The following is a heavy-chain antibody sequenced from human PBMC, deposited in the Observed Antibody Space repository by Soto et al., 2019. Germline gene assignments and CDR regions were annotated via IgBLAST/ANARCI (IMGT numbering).Heavy chain of an antibody. Sequence: PGGSLRLSCAASGFTFSSYSMNWVRQAPGKGLEWVSSISSSSSYIYYADSVKGRFTISRDNAKNPLYLQMNSLRAEDTAVYYCAKARGGYCSGGSCYNYYYMDVWGKGTTVTVSS. CDR1: GFTFSSYS. J-gene: IGHJ6*03. D-gene: IGHD2-15*01. CDR3: AKARGGYCSGGSCYNYYYMDV. CDR2: ISSSSSYI. V-gene: IGHV3-21*04.